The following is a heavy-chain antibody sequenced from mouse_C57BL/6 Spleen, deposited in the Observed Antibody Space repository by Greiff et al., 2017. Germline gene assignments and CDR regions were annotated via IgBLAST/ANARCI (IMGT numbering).Heavy chain of an antibody. CDR3: TRVGTWSY. D-gene: IGHD1-1*02. CDR2: IDPETGGT. Sequence: QVQLQQSGAELVRPGASVTLSCKASGYTFTDYEMHWVKQTPVHGLEWIGAIDPETGGTAYNQKFKGKAILTADKSSSTAYMELRSLTSEDSAVYYCTRVGTWSYWGQGTLVTVSA. J-gene: IGHJ3*01. CDR1: GYTFTDYE. V-gene: IGHV1-15*01.